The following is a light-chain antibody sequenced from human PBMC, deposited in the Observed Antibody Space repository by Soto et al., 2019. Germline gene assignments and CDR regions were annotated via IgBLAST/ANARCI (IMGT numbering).Light chain of an antibody. CDR2: DDN. CDR1: SSNIGGNS. Sequence: QCVLTQPPSVSSAPGQKVTISCSGSSSNIGGNSVSWYQQLPGTAPTLLIYDDNKRPSGIPDRFSGSKSGTSATLGITGFQTGDEADYYCGSWDSSLSAYAFGTGTKV. J-gene: IGLJ1*01. V-gene: IGLV1-51*01. CDR3: GSWDSSLSAYA.